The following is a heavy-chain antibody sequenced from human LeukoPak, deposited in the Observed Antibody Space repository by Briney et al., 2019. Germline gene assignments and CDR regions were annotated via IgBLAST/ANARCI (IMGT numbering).Heavy chain of an antibody. D-gene: IGHD1-1*01. CDR1: GYTFTSND. Sequence: ASVKVSCKASGYTFTSNDINWVRQAAGQGLGWMGWMNPHSGNAGYAQKFQGRVTMTRDTSISTVYMELSSLTSADTAVYYCARIPQRVPHNWFDPWGQGTLVTVSS. CDR2: MNPHSGNA. V-gene: IGHV1-8*01. J-gene: IGHJ5*02. CDR3: ARIPQRVPHNWFDP.